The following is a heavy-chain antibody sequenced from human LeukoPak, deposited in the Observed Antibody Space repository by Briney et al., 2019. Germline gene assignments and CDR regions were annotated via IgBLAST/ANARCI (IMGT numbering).Heavy chain of an antibody. CDR3: ATYTHWVAGDV. CDR1: GFVFGHSW. Sequence: PGGSLRLSCEASGFVFGHSWMSWVRQAPGKGLEWVANINLDGSEINYLDSLTGRLTISRDNAKDSLYLQMSSLRAEDTAVYYCATYTHWVAGDVWGHGTTVTVSS. V-gene: IGHV3-7*01. J-gene: IGHJ6*02. CDR2: INLDGSEI. D-gene: IGHD3-16*01.